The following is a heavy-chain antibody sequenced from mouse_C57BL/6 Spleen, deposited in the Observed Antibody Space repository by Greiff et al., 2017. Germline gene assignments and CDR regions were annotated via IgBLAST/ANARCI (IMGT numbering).Heavy chain of an antibody. CDR1: GYAFSSYW. V-gene: IGHV1-80*01. J-gene: IGHJ4*01. D-gene: IGHD1-1*01. Sequence: QVQLQQSGAELVKPGASVKISCKASGYAFSSYWMNWVKQRPGNGLEWIGQIYPGGGDTNYNVKFKGKATLTADKSSSTSYMQLSSLTSEDSAVYFCARLYCSSYNSMDYWGQGTSVTVSS. CDR3: ARLYCSSYNSMDY. CDR2: IYPGGGDT.